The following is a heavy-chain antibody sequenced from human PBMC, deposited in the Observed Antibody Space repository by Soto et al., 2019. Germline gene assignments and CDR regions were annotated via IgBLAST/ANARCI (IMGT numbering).Heavy chain of an antibody. CDR3: AKAGWGGDDYYGLDV. V-gene: IGHV3-30*18. Sequence: QVQVVESGGGVVRPGRSLRLSCAASGFNFNNYAMHWVRQAPGKGLEWVAVVSFDGSSTYYADSVKGRFTISRDSSNNTVSLQMNSLTNEDTAAYYCAKAGWGGDDYYGLDVWGQGTTVTVSS. J-gene: IGHJ6*02. D-gene: IGHD2-21*02. CDR1: GFNFNNYA. CDR2: VSFDGSST.